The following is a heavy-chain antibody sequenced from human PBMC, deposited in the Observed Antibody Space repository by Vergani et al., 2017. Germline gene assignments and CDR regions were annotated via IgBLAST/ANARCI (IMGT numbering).Heavy chain of an antibody. V-gene: IGHV2-70*04. D-gene: IGHD5-24*01. CDR3: ARMGDGYNGDWFES. CDR1: GFALSTSGVR. Sequence: QVTLKESGPALVKPTQTLTLTCTFSGFALSTSGVRVSWIRQPPGKALEWLARIDWDDDKFYSTSLKTRLTISKDTSKNQVVLTMTNMDTVDTATYYCARMGDGYNGDWFESWGQGTQVTVSS. J-gene: IGHJ5*01. CDR2: IDWDDDK.